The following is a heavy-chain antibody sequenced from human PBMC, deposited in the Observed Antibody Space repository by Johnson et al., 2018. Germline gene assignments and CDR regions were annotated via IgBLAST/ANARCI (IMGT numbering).Heavy chain of an antibody. CDR2: ISGGSTII. CDR3: ARDLISYDYYMDV. Sequence: VQLVESGGGVVQPGRSLRLSCAASGFTFSTYTMNWVRQAPGKGLEWVSYISGGSTIIYYADSVKGRFTISRDNAKNSLHLQMNSLRAEDTAVYYCARDLISYDYYMDVWGKGTTVTVSS. J-gene: IGHJ6*03. V-gene: IGHV3-48*01. D-gene: IGHD2-15*01. CDR1: GFTFSTYT.